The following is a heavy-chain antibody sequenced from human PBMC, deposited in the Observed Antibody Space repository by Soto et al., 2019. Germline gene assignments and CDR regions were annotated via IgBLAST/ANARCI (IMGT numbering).Heavy chain of an antibody. V-gene: IGHV3-23*01. J-gene: IGHJ4*02. Sequence: EVPLLESGGGLVQPGGSLRLSCAASGFTFSTYDMSWVRQAPGKGLEWVSSVSGSSSSTYYADSVKGRFTISRDNSKNTLYLQMNRRGAEDTAVYYCATGWSYFDYWGQGTLVTVSS. CDR2: VSGSSSST. CDR3: ATGWSYFDY. CDR1: GFTFSTYD. D-gene: IGHD2-15*01.